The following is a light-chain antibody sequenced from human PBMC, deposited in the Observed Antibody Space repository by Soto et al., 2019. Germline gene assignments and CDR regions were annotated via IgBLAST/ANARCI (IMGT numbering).Light chain of an antibody. J-gene: IGKJ5*01. Sequence: EIVLTQSPATLSLSPGERATLSCRASQSVSNNYLAWYQQKPSQAPRLLIYDASNRATGIPARFSGSGSGTDFTLTISSLEPEDFAVYYCQQYNDWPITFGQGTRLEI. CDR3: QQYNDWPIT. CDR2: DAS. V-gene: IGKV3-11*01. CDR1: QSVSNNY.